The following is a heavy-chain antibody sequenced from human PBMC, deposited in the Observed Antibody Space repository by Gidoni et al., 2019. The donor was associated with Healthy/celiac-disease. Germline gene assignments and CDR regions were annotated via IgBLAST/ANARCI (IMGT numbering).Heavy chain of an antibody. CDR1: GYSISSGYY. Sequence: QVQLQESGPGLVKPSEPLSPTCTVSGYSISSGYYWGWIRQPPGKGLEWIGSIYHSGSTYYNPSLKSRVTISVDTSKNQFSLKLSSVTAADTAVYYCARSSIAAAGTYHYGMDVWGKGTTVTVSS. V-gene: IGHV4-38-2*02. CDR2: IYHSGST. J-gene: IGHJ6*04. D-gene: IGHD6-13*01. CDR3: ARSSIAAAGTYHYGMDV.